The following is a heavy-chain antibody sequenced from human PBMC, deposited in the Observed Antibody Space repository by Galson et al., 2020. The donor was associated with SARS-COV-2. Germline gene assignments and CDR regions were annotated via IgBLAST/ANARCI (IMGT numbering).Heavy chain of an antibody. CDR3: ARRGYSSGSLFDY. D-gene: IGHD2-15*01. V-gene: IGHV4-39*01. CDR1: GGSISSSSYY. J-gene: IGHJ4*02. CDR2: IYYSGST. Sequence: SETLSLTCTVSGGSISSSSYYWCWIRQPPGKGLEWIGSIYYSGSTYYNPSLKSRVTISVDTSKNQFSLKLSSVTAADTAVYYCARRGYSSGSLFDYWGQGTLVTVSS.